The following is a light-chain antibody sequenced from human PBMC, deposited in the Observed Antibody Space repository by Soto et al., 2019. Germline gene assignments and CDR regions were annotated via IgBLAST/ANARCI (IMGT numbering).Light chain of an antibody. V-gene: IGKV1-16*01. CDR2: AAS. Sequence: DSQMTQSPSSLSASVGDSVTITCRATEDISTFLAWFQQKPGKPPKSLIYAASRLQSGVPSRFSGSGSATDFTLAISSLQPEDFGTYYCQHYNGYPQTFGQGTRLEIK. CDR1: EDISTF. J-gene: IGKJ5*01. CDR3: QHYNGYPQT.